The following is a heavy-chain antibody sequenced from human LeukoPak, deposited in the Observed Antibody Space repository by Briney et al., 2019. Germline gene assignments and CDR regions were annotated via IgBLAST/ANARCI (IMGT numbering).Heavy chain of an antibody. CDR3: TTVLRYAPFDY. V-gene: IGHV3-15*01. D-gene: IGHD3-9*01. J-gene: IGHJ4*02. CDR2: IKSKTDGGTT. CDR1: GFTFSNAW. Sequence: PGGSLRLSCAASGFTFSNAWTSWVRQAPGKGLEWVGRIKSKTDGGTTDYAAPVKGRFTISRDDSKNTLYLQMNGLKTEDTAVYYCTTVLRYAPFDYWGQGTLVTVSS.